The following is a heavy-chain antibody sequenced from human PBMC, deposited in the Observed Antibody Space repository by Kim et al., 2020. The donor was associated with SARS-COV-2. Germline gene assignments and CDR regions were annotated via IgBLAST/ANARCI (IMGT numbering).Heavy chain of an antibody. CDR3: ATSLGDDYYYGMDV. D-gene: IGHD1-26*01. V-gene: IGHV1-24*01. J-gene: IGHJ6*02. Sequence: QKFQGRVTMTEDTSTDTAYMELSSLRSEDTAVYYCATSLGDDYYYGMDVWGQGTTVTVSS.